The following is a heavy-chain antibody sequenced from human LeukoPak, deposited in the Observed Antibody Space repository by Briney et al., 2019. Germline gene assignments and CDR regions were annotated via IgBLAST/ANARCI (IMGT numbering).Heavy chain of an antibody. Sequence: ASVKVSCKASGYTFTYYYVHWVRQAPGQGLEWMGWINPDSGGTNYAQKFQGRVTMTRDTSISTAYMELSRLRSDDTAVYYCAISDYGEVYDAFDIWGQGTMVTVSS. CDR2: INPDSGGT. CDR3: AISDYGEVYDAFDI. D-gene: IGHD4-17*01. J-gene: IGHJ3*02. V-gene: IGHV1-2*02. CDR1: GYTFTYYY.